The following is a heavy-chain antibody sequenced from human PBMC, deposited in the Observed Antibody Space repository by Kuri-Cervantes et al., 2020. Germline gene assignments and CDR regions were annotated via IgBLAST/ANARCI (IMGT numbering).Heavy chain of an antibody. CDR1: GLTFSSYW. CDR2: IKQDGSEK. J-gene: IGHJ4*02. V-gene: IGHV3-7*01. Sequence: GESLKISCAASGLTFSSYWMSWVRQAPGKGLEWVANIKQDGSEKYYVDSVKGRFTISRDNAKNSLYLQMNSLRAEDTAVYYCARDLSSSAGCDYWGQGTLVTVSS. D-gene: IGHD2/OR15-2a*01. CDR3: ARDLSSSAGCDY.